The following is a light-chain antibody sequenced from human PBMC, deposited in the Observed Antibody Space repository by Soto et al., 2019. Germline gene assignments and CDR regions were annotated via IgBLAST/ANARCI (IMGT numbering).Light chain of an antibody. J-gene: IGKJ4*01. CDR3: QQAKSFPLT. CDR2: AAS. V-gene: IGKV1-12*01. CDR1: QGIGSW. Sequence: DIQMTQSPSSVSASVGDRVIITCRASQGIGSWLVWYQQKPGKAPKLLIYAASSLQGGVPLRFSGSGSVTDFILTITDLQPEDFATYYCQQAKSFPLTFGGGTRVEIK.